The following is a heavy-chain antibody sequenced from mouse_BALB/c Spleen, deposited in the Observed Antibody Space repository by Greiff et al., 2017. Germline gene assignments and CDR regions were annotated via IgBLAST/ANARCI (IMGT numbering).Heavy chain of an antibody. V-gene: IGHV5-12-2*01. D-gene: IGHD3-2*01. J-gene: IGHJ3*01. CDR2: ISNGGGST. Sequence: EVKVVESGGGLVQPGGSLKLSCAASGFTFSSYTMSWVRQTPEKRLEWVAYISNGGGSTYYPDTVKGRFTISRDNAKNTLYLQMSSLKSEDTAMYYCARDSSGLVAYWGQGTLVTVSA. CDR1: GFTFSSYT. CDR3: ARDSSGLVAY.